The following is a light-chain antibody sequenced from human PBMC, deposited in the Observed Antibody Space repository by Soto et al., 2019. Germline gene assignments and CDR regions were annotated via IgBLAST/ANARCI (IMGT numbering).Light chain of an antibody. V-gene: IGLV2-23*02. CDR1: SSDVGNYNL. CDR2: EVT. CDR3: CSYATPTTVL. Sequence: QSVLTQPASVSGSPGQSITISCTGTSSDVGNYNLVSWYQQHPGEAPKLMIYEVTKRPSGVSNRFSASKSGHTASLTISGLQPEDEADYYCCSYATPTTVLFGGGTQLTVL. J-gene: IGLJ2*01.